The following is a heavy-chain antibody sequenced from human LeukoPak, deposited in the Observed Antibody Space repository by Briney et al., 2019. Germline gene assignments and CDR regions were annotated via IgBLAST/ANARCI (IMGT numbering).Heavy chain of an antibody. CDR3: ARGYMVADY. Sequence: PGRSLRLSCAASGFTFSSYGMHWVRQAPGKGLEWVAVISYDGSNKYYADSVKGRFTISRDNSKNTLYLQMNSLRAEDTAVYYCARGYMVADYWGQGTLVIVSS. CDR2: ISYDGSNK. J-gene: IGHJ4*02. D-gene: IGHD3-10*01. V-gene: IGHV3-30*19. CDR1: GFTFSSYG.